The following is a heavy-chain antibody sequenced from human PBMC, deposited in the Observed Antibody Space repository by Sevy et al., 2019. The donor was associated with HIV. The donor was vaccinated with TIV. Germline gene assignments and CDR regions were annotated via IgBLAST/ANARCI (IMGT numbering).Heavy chain of an antibody. V-gene: IGHV3-33*01. CDR2: IWFDGSNI. Sequence: GGYLRLSCVASGFTFGSYGMLWVRQAPGKGLEWVGDIWFDGSNIHYADSVRGRFTISRDNSKNTLSLQMSSLRAEDTAVYYCARERTYLFDYCGQGTLVTVSS. CDR3: ARERTYLFDY. J-gene: IGHJ4*02. CDR1: GFTFGSYG.